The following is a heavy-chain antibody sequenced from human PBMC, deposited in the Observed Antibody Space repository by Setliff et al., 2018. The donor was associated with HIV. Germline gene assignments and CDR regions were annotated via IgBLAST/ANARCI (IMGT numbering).Heavy chain of an antibody. CDR2: IYTSGST. D-gene: IGHD3-10*01. CDR1: GGSISSGSYY. J-gene: IGHJ4*02. V-gene: IGHV4-61*09. CDR3: ARGSFIGDYYYFDY. Sequence: PSETLSLTCTVSGGSISSGSYYWSWIRQPAGKGLEWIGHIYTSGSTNYSPSLKSRVTISVDTSKNQFSLKLSSVTAADTAVYYCARGSFIGDYYYFDYWGQGTLVTVSS.